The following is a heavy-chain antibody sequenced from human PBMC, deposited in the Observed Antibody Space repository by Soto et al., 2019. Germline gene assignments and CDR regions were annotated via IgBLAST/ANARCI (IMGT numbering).Heavy chain of an antibody. CDR3: AVGGSGSIDPFYI. CDR1: GFTCSSYW. D-gene: IGHD3-10*01. V-gene: IGHV3-7*03. Sequence: GGSLRLSCADSGFTCSSYWMSWVRQAPGKGLEWVANIKQDGSEKYYVDSVKGRFTISRDNAKNSLYLQMNSLRAEDTAVYYCAVGGSGSIDPFYIWGQGTLVTRSS. J-gene: IGHJ3*02. CDR2: IKQDGSEK.